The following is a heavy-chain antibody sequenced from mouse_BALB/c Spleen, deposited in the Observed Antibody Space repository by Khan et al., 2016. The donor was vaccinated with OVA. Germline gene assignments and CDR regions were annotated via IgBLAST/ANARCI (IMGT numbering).Heavy chain of an antibody. V-gene: IGHV9-3-1*01. Sequence: QIQLVQSGPELKKPGETVKISCKASGYTFTNYGVNWVKQTPGKGLKWMGWINTYTGEPTYADDFKGRFAFSLETSASTAFLQINNLKNEDTATYFCASGGRRAMDYWGQGTSVTVSS. CDR3: ASGGRRAMDY. D-gene: IGHD3-3*01. J-gene: IGHJ4*01. CDR1: GYTFTNYG. CDR2: INTYTGEP.